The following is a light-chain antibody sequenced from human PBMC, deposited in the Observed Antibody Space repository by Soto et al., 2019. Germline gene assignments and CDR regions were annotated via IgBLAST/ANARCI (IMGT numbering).Light chain of an antibody. J-gene: IGKJ2*01. CDR2: GAS. CDR1: QRVSSSF. V-gene: IGKV3-20*01. CDR3: QQYGSSPYT. Sequence: EIVLTQSPGTLSLSPGEGATLSCRASQRVSSSFLAWYQQKPGQAPRLLIYGASSRATGIPDRFSGSGSGTDSTLTISRLEPEDFAVYYCQQYGSSPYTFGQGTKLEIK.